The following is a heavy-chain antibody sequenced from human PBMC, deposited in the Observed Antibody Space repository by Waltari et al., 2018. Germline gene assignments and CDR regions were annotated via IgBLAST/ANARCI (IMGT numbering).Heavy chain of an antibody. Sequence: QVQLQQWGAGLLKPSETLSLTCAVYGGSFSGYYWRWILQPPGTGLEWIGEINHSGRTNYNPSLKSRVTISVDTSKNQFSLKLSSVTAADTAVYYCARRVRVKLLWFGELLPRLRGPFDYWGQGTLVTVSS. J-gene: IGHJ4*02. CDR2: INHSGRT. CDR3: ARRVRVKLLWFGELLPRLRGPFDY. D-gene: IGHD3-10*01. V-gene: IGHV4-34*01. CDR1: GGSFSGYY.